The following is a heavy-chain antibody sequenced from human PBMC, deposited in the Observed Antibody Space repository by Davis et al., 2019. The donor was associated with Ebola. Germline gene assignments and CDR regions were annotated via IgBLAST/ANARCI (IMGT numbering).Heavy chain of an antibody. V-gene: IGHV3-7*01. CDR3: ARVRWELPTNYFDY. J-gene: IGHJ4*02. D-gene: IGHD2-15*01. CDR1: GFTFSTYA. CDR2: IKQDGSEK. Sequence: PGGSLRLSCAASGFTFSTYAMGWVRQAPGKGLEWVANIKQDGSEKYYVDSVEGRFTISRDNAKNSLYLQMNSLRAEDTAVYYCARVRWELPTNYFDYWGQGTLVTVSS.